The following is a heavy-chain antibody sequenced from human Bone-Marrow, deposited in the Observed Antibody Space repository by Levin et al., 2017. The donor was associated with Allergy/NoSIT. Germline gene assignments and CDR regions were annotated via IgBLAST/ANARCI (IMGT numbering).Heavy chain of an antibody. CDR2: ISYDGSNK. Sequence: SCAASGFTFSSYGMHWVRQAPGKGLEWVAVISYDGSNKYYADSVKGRFTISRDNSKNTLYLQMNSLRAEDTALYYCAKDLSIYCSSTSCYPSYWSFDLWGRGTLVTVSS. CDR3: AKDLSIYCSSTSCYPSYWSFDL. CDR1: GFTFSSYG. D-gene: IGHD2-2*01. J-gene: IGHJ2*01. V-gene: IGHV3-30*18.